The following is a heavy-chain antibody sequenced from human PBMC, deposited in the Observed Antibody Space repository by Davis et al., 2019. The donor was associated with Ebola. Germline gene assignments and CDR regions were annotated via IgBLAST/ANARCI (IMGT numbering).Heavy chain of an antibody. CDR2: INHSGST. D-gene: IGHD6-13*01. CDR1: CGSFSGYY. Sequence: PSETLSLTFAVYCGSFSGYYWSWIRQPPGKGLEWIGEINHSGSTNYNPSLKSRVTISVDTSKNQFSLKLSSVTAVDTAVYYCARGPTAAGFYNWFDPWGQGTLVTVSS. V-gene: IGHV4-34*01. J-gene: IGHJ5*02. CDR3: ARGPTAAGFYNWFDP.